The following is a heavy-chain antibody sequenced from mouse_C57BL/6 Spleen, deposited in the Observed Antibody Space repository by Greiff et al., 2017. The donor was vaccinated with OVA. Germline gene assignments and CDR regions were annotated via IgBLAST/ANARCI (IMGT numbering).Heavy chain of an antibody. CDR2: IYPGDGDT. CDR1: GYAFSSSW. CDR3: ARRDYGSSYDVDY. Sequence: QVQLKESGPELVKPGASVKISCKASGYAFSSSWMNWVKQRPGKGLEWIGRIYPGDGDTNYNGKFKGKATLTAEKSSSTAYMQLSSLAAEDSAVYFCARRDYGSSYDVDYWGQGTTLTVSS. V-gene: IGHV1-82*01. J-gene: IGHJ2*01. D-gene: IGHD1-1*01.